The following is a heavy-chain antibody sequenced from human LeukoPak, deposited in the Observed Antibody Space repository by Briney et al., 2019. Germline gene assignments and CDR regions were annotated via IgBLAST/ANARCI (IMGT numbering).Heavy chain of an antibody. CDR1: GFTMSNCW. Sequence: PGGSLRLSCSASGFTMSNCWMTWVRQAPGQGLEWVANMNQDGSRIYYVDSVKGRFTISRDNAKNSLHLQMSSLRADDTAVYYCARDPPPDDTSGYLDYWGQGALVTVSS. CDR3: ARDPPPDDTSGYLDY. CDR2: MNQDGSRI. D-gene: IGHD3-22*01. V-gene: IGHV3-7*04. J-gene: IGHJ4*02.